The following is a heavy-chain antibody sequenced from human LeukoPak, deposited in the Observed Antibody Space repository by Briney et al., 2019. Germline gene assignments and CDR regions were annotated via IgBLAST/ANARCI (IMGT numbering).Heavy chain of an antibody. Sequence: SQTLSLTCTVSGGSISSGGYYWSWIRQPPGKGLEWIGYIYHSGSTYYNPSLKSRVTISVDRSKNQFSLKLSSVTAADTAVYYCARETYTPNWFDPWGQGTLVTVSS. CDR2: IYHSGST. D-gene: IGHD2-2*02. J-gene: IGHJ5*02. V-gene: IGHV4-30-2*01. CDR3: ARETYTPNWFDP. CDR1: GGSISSGGYY.